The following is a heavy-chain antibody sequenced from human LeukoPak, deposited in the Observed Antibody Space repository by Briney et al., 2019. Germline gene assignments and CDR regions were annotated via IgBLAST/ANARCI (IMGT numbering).Heavy chain of an antibody. Sequence: SETLSLTCTVYSGSISSYYWSWVRQSAGKGLEWIGRINTSGSTNYNPSLKSRVTMSLDTSKNQLSLKLRSVTAADTAVYYCARAEKQLALDAFDIWGQGTMVTVSS. V-gene: IGHV4-4*07. CDR2: INTSGST. CDR1: SGSISSYY. CDR3: ARAEKQLALDAFDI. D-gene: IGHD1-1*01. J-gene: IGHJ3*02.